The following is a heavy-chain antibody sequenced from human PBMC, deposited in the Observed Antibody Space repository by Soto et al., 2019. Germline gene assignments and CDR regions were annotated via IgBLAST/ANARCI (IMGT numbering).Heavy chain of an antibody. CDR3: ARVNDYGGKSSYYYYGMDV. V-gene: IGHV4-4*07. J-gene: IGHJ6*02. Sequence: SETLSLTCTVSGGSISSYYWSWIRQPAGKGLEWIGRIYTSGSTNYNPSLKSRVTMSVDTSKNQFSLKLSSVTAADTAVYYCARVNDYGGKSSYYYYGMDVWGQGTTVTVA. D-gene: IGHD4-17*01. CDR2: IYTSGST. CDR1: GGSISSYY.